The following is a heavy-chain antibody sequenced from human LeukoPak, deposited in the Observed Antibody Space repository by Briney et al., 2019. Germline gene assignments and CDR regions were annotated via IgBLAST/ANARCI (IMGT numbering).Heavy chain of an antibody. CDR2: IYYSGNT. CDR1: GGSMSSGGYY. V-gene: IGHV4-31*03. D-gene: IGHD3-16*02. Sequence: SETLSLTCTVSGGSMSSGGYYWSWIRQHPGKGLEWVGYIYYSGNTYYNPSLKSRVTISIDTSNNQFSLNLSSVTAADTAVYYCARGSSFAFDIWGQGTMVTVS. J-gene: IGHJ3*02. CDR3: ARGSSFAFDI.